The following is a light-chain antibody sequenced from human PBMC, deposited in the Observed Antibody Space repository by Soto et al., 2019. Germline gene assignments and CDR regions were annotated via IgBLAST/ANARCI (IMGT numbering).Light chain of an antibody. CDR2: DSS. CDR3: QQRINWHWT. Sequence: EIVLTQSPATLSLSPGERATLSCRASQSVRNQLAWYQQKPGQAPRLLIYDSSNRATGIPGRFSGSGSGTDFTLTISSLEPEDFAVYYFQQRINWHWTFGHGTKVEIK. V-gene: IGKV3-11*01. CDR1: QSVRNQ. J-gene: IGKJ1*01.